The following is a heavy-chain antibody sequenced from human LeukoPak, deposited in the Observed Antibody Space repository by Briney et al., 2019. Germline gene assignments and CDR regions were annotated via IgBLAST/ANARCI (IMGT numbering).Heavy chain of an antibody. CDR1: GGSISSSSYY. D-gene: IGHD1-1*01. J-gene: IGHJ4*02. CDR2: IYYSGST. Sequence: PSETLSLTCAVSGGSISSSSYYWGWIRQPPGKGLEWIGSIYYSGSTYYNPSLKSRVTISVDTSKNQFSLRLTSVTAADTAVYYCACPGVAAGTTWWYWGQGTLVTVFS. V-gene: IGHV4-39*01. CDR3: ACPGVAAGTTWWY.